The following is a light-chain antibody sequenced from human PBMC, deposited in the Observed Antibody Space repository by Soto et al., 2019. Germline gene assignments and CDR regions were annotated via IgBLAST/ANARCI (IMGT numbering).Light chain of an antibody. CDR2: DVS. Sequence: LTQPASVSGSPGHSITISCTGTSSGVGGYNYVSWYQQHPGKAPKFMIYDVSNRPSGVSNRFSGSKSGNTASLTISGLQAEDEADYYCCSYTTSNTRQIVFGTGTKVTVL. CDR3: CSYTTSNTRQIV. J-gene: IGLJ1*01. CDR1: SSGVGGYNY. V-gene: IGLV2-14*01.